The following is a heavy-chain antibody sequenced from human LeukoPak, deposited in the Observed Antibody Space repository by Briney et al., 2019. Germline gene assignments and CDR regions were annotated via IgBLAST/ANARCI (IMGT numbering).Heavy chain of an antibody. D-gene: IGHD3-9*01. CDR1: GYTFTGYY. Sequence: GASVKVSCKASGYTFTGYYMHWVRQAPGQGLEWMGWINPNSGGTNYAQKFQGRVTMTRDTSISTAYMELSRLRSDDTAVYYCAREYYDISSYYTDVWGKGTTVTVSS. J-gene: IGHJ6*03. V-gene: IGHV1-2*02. CDR2: INPNSGGT. CDR3: AREYYDISSYYTDV.